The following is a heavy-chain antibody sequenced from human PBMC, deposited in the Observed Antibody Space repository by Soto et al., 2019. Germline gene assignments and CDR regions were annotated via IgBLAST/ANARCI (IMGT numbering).Heavy chain of an antibody. CDR1: GYNFTTFW. CDR2: IYPGDYET. J-gene: IGHJ4*02. Sequence: PGASLKISCKGSGYNFTTFWIGWVRQMPGKGQEWMGIIYPGDYETKYRPDFEGQVTISADRSTNTAYLQWRSLRASDTAMYYCARLVFPGAIYFYSWGLGTLVTVSS. V-gene: IGHV5-51*01. CDR3: ARLVFPGAIYFYS. D-gene: IGHD3-9*01.